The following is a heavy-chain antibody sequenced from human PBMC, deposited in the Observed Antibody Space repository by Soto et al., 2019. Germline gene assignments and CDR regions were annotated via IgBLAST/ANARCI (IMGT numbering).Heavy chain of an antibody. CDR3: ARVFGDIVVVPAAMPSGPVDY. CDR2: INHSGST. CDR1: GGSFSGYY. J-gene: IGHJ4*02. V-gene: IGHV4-34*01. Sequence: SETRSLTCAVYGGSFSGYYWSWIRQPPGKGLEWIGEINHSGSTNYNPSLKSRVTISVDTSKNQFSLKLSSVTAADTAVYYCARVFGDIVVVPAAMPSGPVDYWDQGTLVT. D-gene: IGHD2-2*01.